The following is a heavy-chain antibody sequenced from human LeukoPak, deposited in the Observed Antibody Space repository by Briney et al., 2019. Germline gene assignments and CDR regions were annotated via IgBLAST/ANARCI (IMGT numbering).Heavy chain of an antibody. CDR2: VFYSGST. CDR1: SGSISSYNYY. CDR3: ATPIGATDWFDP. D-gene: IGHD5-12*01. V-gene: IGHV4-39*01. Sequence: SETLSLTCTVSSGSISSYNYYRPWIRQPPGKGLEWIGSVFYSGSTYYNPSLKSRVPISVDTSNNQFPMRLTSVTAADTAVYYCATPIGATDWFDPWGQGTLVTVSS. J-gene: IGHJ5*02.